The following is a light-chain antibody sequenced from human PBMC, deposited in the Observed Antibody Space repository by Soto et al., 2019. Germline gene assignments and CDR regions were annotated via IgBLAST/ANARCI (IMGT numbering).Light chain of an antibody. CDR1: SSDVGSYNL. V-gene: IGLV2-23*02. CDR2: EVS. Sequence: QSALTQPASVSGSPGQSITISCTGTSSDVGSYNLVSWYQQHPGKAPKLMIYEVSKRPSGVSNRFSGSKSGNTASLTISGLQAEDEAYYYCCSYARNSTFLPVLGTGTKGTDL. J-gene: IGLJ1*01. CDR3: CSYARNSTFLPV.